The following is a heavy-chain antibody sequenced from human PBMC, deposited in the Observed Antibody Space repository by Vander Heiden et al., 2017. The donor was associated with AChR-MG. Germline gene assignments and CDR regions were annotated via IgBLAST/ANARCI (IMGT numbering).Heavy chain of an antibody. CDR1: GLTFSSYA. V-gene: IGHV3-23*01. D-gene: IGHD4-17*01. CDR3: AKEHTVTTWGGYFDY. Sequence: EVQLLESGGGLVQPGGSLRLSCAASGLTFSSYAMGWVGQAPGKGLEWVSAISGSGGRTYYADSVKGRFTISRDNSKNTLYLQMNSLRAEDTAVYYCAKEHTVTTWGGYFDYWGQGTLVTVSS. CDR2: ISGSGGRT. J-gene: IGHJ4*02.